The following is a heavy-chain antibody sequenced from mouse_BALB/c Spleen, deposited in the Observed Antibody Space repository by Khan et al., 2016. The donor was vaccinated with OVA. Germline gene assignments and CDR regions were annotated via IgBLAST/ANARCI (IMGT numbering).Heavy chain of an antibody. J-gene: IGHJ3*01. D-gene: IGHD2-2*01. V-gene: IGHV1S135*01. CDR2: IDPFSGDT. Sequence: VQLQQSGPELMKPGASVKISCKASGYSFTTYYIHWVLQSHGKSLDWIGYIDPFSGDTIYNQKFKGKATLTVDKSSSTAYIHLNNLTSEDSAVYYCTRHGYVAWFTYWGQGTLVTVSA. CDR3: TRHGYVAWFTY. CDR1: GYSFTTYY.